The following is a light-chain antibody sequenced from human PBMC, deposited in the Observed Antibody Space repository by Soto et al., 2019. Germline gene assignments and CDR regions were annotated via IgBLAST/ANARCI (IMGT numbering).Light chain of an antibody. CDR1: ESVSSN. Sequence: EIVLTQSPATLSVSPGDRATLSCSASESVSSNVAWYQQKPGQTPRLLIYGASTRATGVPPRFSGSRSGTEFTLTISSLQSEDFAVYYCQQYFNWPPYTFGQGNKVDIK. J-gene: IGKJ2*01. V-gene: IGKV3-15*01. CDR3: QQYFNWPPYT. CDR2: GAS.